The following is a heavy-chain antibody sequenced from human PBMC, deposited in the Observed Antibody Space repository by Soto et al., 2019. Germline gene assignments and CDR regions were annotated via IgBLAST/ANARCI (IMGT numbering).Heavy chain of an antibody. J-gene: IGHJ4*02. D-gene: IGHD2-2*01. V-gene: IGHV3-23*01. CDR2: ISGSGGST. CDR3: AKVPVVPAARGGDY. Sequence: GGSLRLSCAASGFTFSSYAMSWVRQAPGKGLEWVSAISGSGGSTYYADSVKGRFTISRDNSKNTLYLQMNSLRAEDTAVYYCAKVPVVPAARGGDYWGQGTLVTAPQ. CDR1: GFTFSSYA.